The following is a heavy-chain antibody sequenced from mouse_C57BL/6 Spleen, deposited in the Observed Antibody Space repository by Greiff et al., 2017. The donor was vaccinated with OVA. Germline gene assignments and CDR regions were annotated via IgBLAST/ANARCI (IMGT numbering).Heavy chain of an antibody. Sequence: EVQLQQSGPELVKPGASVKISCKASGYTFTDYYMNWVKQSHGKSLEWIGDINPNNGGTSYNQKFKGKATLTVDKSSSTAYMELRSLTSEDSAVYYCAREITTVPGYFDDWGQGTTLTVSS. CDR1: GYTFTDYY. D-gene: IGHD1-1*01. J-gene: IGHJ2*01. CDR3: AREITTVPGYFDD. V-gene: IGHV1-26*01. CDR2: INPNNGGT.